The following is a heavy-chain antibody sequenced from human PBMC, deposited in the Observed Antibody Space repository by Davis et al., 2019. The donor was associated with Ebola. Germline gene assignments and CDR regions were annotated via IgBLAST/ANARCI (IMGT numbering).Heavy chain of an antibody. CDR1: GGSISSRGYY. CDR3: ARPVSPGYTYGYYYYDMDV. D-gene: IGHD5-18*01. Sequence: SETLSLTCTVSGGSISSRGYYWGWIRQPPGKGLEWIGSIYNSGSTYYNPSLESRVTISVDTSKNQLSLKLTSVTATDTAVYYCARPVSPGYTYGYYYYDMDVWGQGTTVTVSS. CDR2: IYNSGST. J-gene: IGHJ6*02. V-gene: IGHV4-39*01.